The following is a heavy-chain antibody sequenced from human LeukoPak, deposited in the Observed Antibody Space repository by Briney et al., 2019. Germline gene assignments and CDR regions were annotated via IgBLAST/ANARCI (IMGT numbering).Heavy chain of an antibody. CDR3: ARLSGGSWANTEYFPD. V-gene: IGHV5-51*01. CDR2: VYPGDSHT. CDR1: GYSFNTYW. Sequence: GESLKISCKASGYSFNTYWIGWVRQKHGKGRDWMAMVYPGDSHTRYSPSFEGHFTISADKTVTTAYLQWSSLEASDTAVYYCARLSGGSWANTEYFPDWGQGTLVIVSS. J-gene: IGHJ1*01. D-gene: IGHD7-27*01.